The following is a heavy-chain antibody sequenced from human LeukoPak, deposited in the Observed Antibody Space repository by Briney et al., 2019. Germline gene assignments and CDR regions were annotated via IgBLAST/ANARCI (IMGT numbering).Heavy chain of an antibody. CDR1: GFTFSSYA. V-gene: IGHV3-30*02. J-gene: IGHJ4*02. CDR3: AKGIAVAGTELAD. D-gene: IGHD6-19*01. Sequence: PGGPLRLSCAASGFTFSSYAMHWVRQAPGKGLEWVSFIRYDGSIKYYADSVEGRFTISRDNSKNTLYLQMNSLRADDTAVYYCAKGIAVAGTELADWGQGTLVTVSA. CDR2: IRYDGSIK.